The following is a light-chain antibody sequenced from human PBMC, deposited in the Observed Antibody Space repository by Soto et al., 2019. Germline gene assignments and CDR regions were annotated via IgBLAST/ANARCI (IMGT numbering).Light chain of an antibody. Sequence: DIRIAESPSSVSGSVGDRVTITLRASQSISSYLNWYPQKPGKAPKLLIYAASSLQSGVPSRFSGSGSGTDFTLTISSLQPEDFATYYCQQSYSTPLTFGGGTKVDIK. CDR3: QQSYSTPLT. V-gene: IGKV1-39*01. CDR1: QSISSY. J-gene: IGKJ4*01. CDR2: AAS.